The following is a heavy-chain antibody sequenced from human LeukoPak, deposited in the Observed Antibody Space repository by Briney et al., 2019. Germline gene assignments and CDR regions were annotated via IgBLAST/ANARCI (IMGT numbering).Heavy chain of an antibody. Sequence: SETLSLTCAVSGGSISSSTYYWAWIRQTPGKGMEWIGSIYYSGSTYYNPSLKSRVTISVDTSKNQFSLKLSSVTAADTAVYYCARGYSGYDQNWGQGTLVPVSS. CDR2: IYYSGST. CDR3: ARGYSGYDQN. D-gene: IGHD5-12*01. V-gene: IGHV4-39*07. J-gene: IGHJ4*02. CDR1: GGSISSSTYY.